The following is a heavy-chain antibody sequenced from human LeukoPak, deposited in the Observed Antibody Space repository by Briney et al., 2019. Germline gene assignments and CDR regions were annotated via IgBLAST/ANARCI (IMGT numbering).Heavy chain of an antibody. D-gene: IGHD6-13*01. CDR1: GYTFTSYD. V-gene: IGHV1-8*02. CDR3: ARGAAAAGTVDY. Sequence: ASVKVSCKASGYTFTSYDINWVRRATGQGLEWMGWMNPNSANTGYAQKFQGRVTMTRNTSISTAYMELSSLRSEDTAVYYCARGAAAAGTVDYWGQGTLVTVSS. J-gene: IGHJ4*02. CDR2: MNPNSANT.